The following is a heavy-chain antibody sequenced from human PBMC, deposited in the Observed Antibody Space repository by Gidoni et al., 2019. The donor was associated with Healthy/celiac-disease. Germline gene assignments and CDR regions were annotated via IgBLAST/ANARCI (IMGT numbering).Heavy chain of an antibody. D-gene: IGHD3-10*01. CDR2: IYYRGST. CDR3: ARQLWFGDKGFDP. V-gene: IGHV4-39*01. J-gene: IGHJ5*02. Sequence: GGSISSSSYYWGWIRQPPGKGLEWIGSIYYRGSTYYNPSLKSRVTISVDTSKNQFSLKLSSVTAADTAVYYCARQLWFGDKGFDPWGQGTLVTVSS. CDR1: GGSISSSSYY.